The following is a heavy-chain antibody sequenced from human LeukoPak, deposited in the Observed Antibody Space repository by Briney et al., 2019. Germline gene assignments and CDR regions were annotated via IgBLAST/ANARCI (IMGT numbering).Heavy chain of an antibody. V-gene: IGHV3-23*01. CDR1: GFTVSSYA. Sequence: GGSLRLSCAASGFTVSSYAMSWVRQAPGKGLEWVSAISGSGGSTYYADSVKGRFTISRDNSKNTLYLQMNSLRAEDTAVYYCAKDLENPDLGIFDYWGQGTLVTVSS. CDR2: ISGSGGST. D-gene: IGHD7-27*01. CDR3: AKDLENPDLGIFDY. J-gene: IGHJ4*02.